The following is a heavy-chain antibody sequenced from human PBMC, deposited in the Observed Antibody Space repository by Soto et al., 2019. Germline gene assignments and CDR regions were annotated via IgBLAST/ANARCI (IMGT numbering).Heavy chain of an antibody. D-gene: IGHD5-18*01. CDR3: ATQGLPNSYYYGMDV. V-gene: IGHV1-69*12. CDR1: GGTFSSYA. CDR2: IIPIFGTA. Sequence: QVQLVQSGAEVKKPGSSVKVSCKASGGTFSSYAISWVRQAPGQGLEWMGGIIPIFGTANYAQKFQGRVTIAADESTSPAYMELSSLRSEDTAVYYCATQGLPNSYYYGMDVWGQGTTVTVSS. J-gene: IGHJ6*02.